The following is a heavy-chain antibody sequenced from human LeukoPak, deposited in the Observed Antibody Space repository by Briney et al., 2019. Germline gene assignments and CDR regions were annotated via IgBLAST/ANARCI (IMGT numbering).Heavy chain of an antibody. CDR2: IKKDVGEK. V-gene: IGHV3-7*01. D-gene: IGHD3-10*01. J-gene: IGHJ4*02. CDR1: GFTFSSHW. CDR3: ARGPPYGSRSDYFDY. Sequence: GSLRLSCAASGFTFSSHWMTWIRQAAGKGLEGVASIKKDVGEKFYVDSVKGRFTISRDNAKNSLYLHMNSLRVEDTAVYYCARGPPYGSRSDYFDYWGQGTLVTVSS.